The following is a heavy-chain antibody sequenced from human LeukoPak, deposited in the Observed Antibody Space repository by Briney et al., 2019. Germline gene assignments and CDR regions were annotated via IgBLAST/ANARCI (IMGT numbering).Heavy chain of an antibody. CDR1: GYTFSSYY. V-gene: IGHV1-2*02. CDR2: INPSGGST. CDR3: ARGGSDYYYGMDV. J-gene: IGHJ6*02. D-gene: IGHD5-12*01. Sequence: ASVKVSCKTSGYTFSSYYMHWVRQAPGQGLEWMGIINPSGGSTNYAQKFQGRVTMTRDTSISTAYMELSRLRSDDTAVYYCARGGSDYYYGMDVWGQGTTVTVSS.